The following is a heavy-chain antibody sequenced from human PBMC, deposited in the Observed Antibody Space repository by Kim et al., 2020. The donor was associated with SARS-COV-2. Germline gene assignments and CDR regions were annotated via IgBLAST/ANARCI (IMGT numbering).Heavy chain of an antibody. V-gene: IGHV4-39*01. CDR3: AGXXXGXSIRFLGLAHXXX. J-gene: IGHJ4*02. CDR2: VYYTGST. D-gene: IGHD2-2*02. Sequence: SETLSLTCTVSGGSISSSAYYWGWIRQPPGKGLEWIGSVYYTGSTYYNPSLKXRATIXXDTSKNQFSRNRXXXTAADTAVYSGAGXXXGXSIRFLGLAHXXXWGQXXXXTVSS. CDR1: GGSISSSAYY.